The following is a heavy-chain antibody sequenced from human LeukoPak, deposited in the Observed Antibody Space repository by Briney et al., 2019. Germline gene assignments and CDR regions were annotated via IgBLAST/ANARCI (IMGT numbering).Heavy chain of an antibody. Sequence: GASVKVSCKASGYTFTGYYMHWVRQAPGQGLEWMGWINPNSGGTNYAQKFQGRVTMTRDTSISTAYMELRSLRSDDTAVYYCARVPPSAHQMLSSDYWGQGTQVTVSS. D-gene: IGHD2-2*01. V-gene: IGHV1-2*02. CDR1: GYTFTGYY. CDR2: INPNSGGT. CDR3: ARVPPSAHQMLSSDY. J-gene: IGHJ4*02.